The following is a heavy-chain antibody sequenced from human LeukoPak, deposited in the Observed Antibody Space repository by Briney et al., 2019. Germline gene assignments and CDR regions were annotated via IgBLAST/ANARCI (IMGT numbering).Heavy chain of an antibody. Sequence: AGGSLRLSCAASGFTFEGYAMHGVRQAPGKAREWVSGISWNSGSIGYADSVKGRFTISRDNAKTSLYLQMNSLRAEDTALYYCAKDLAVDDPLGYFDYWGQGTLVTVSS. CDR3: AKDLAVDDPLGYFDY. CDR1: GFTFEGYA. V-gene: IGHV3-9*01. CDR2: ISWNSGSI. D-gene: IGHD6-19*01. J-gene: IGHJ4*02.